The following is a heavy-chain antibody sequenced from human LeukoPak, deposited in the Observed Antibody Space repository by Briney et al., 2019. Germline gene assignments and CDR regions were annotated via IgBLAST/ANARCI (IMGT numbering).Heavy chain of an antibody. CDR1: GGSFSDYY. V-gene: IGHV4-34*01. CDR3: AAILAAAGTPFDY. CDR2: INHSGST. Sequence: PSETLSLTCAVYGGSFSDYYWSWIRQPPGKGLEWIGEINHSGSTNYNPSLKSRVTISVDTSKNQFSLKLSSVTAADTAVYYCAAILAAAGTPFDYWGQGTLVTVSS. D-gene: IGHD6-13*01. J-gene: IGHJ4*02.